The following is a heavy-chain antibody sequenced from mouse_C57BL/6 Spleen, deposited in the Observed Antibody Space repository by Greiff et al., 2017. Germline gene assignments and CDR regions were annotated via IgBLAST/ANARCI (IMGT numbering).Heavy chain of an antibody. CDR3: ARQGAGDWYFDV. CDR2: ISYSGST. D-gene: IGHD3-3*01. Sequence: EVKLQESGPGMVKPSQSLSLTCTVTGYSITSGYDWHWIRHFPGNKLEWMGYISYSGSTNYNPSLKSRISITHDTSKNHFFLKLNSVTTEDTATYYCARQGAGDWYFDVWGTGTTVTVSS. V-gene: IGHV3-1*01. CDR1: GYSITSGYD. J-gene: IGHJ1*03.